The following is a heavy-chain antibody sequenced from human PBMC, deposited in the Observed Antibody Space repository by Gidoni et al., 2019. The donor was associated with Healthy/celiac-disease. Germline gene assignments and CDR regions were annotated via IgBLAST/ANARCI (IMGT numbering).Heavy chain of an antibody. Sequence: QLQLQESGPGLVKPSETLSLTCTVSGGSISSSSYYWGWIRQPPGKGLEWIGSIYYSGSTYYNPSLKSRVTISVDTSKNQFSLKLSSVTAADTAVYYCARQRAASGSGSVPCWFDPWGQGTLVTVSS. D-gene: IGHD3-10*01. CDR3: ARQRAASGSGSVPCWFDP. CDR1: GGSISSSSYY. V-gene: IGHV4-39*01. J-gene: IGHJ5*02. CDR2: IYYSGST.